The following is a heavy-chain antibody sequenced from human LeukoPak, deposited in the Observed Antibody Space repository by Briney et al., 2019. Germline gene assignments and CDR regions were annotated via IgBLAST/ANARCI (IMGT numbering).Heavy chain of an antibody. Sequence: GGSLRLSCAASGLNLDAYTMHWVRQAPGKGLVWVSLISGDGTITDYADSVKGRFTISRDNSKNSLFLEMNSLRSEDTALYYCAKDTPLFYHYYGIDVWGQGTTVTVSS. J-gene: IGHJ6*02. CDR2: ISGDGTIT. V-gene: IGHV3-43*02. CDR3: AKDTPLFYHYYGIDV. CDR1: GLNLDAYT.